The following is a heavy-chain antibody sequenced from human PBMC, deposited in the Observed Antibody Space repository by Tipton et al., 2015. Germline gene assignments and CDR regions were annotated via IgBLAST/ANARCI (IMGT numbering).Heavy chain of an antibody. CDR2: MSYDGSNE. Sequence: SLRLSCAASGFTFSSYGIHWVRQAPGKGLEWLAFMSYDGSNEYYADSVMGRFSISRDNSNNTLYLQMNILRAEDTAVYYCVKHFFTMVRGVTKSGDYWGQGTLVTVSS. D-gene: IGHD3-10*01. CDR1: GFTFSSYG. J-gene: IGHJ4*02. V-gene: IGHV3-30*18. CDR3: VKHFFTMVRGVTKSGDY.